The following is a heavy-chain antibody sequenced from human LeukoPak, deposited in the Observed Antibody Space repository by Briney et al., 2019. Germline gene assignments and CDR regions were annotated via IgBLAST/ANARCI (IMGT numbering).Heavy chain of an antibody. V-gene: IGHV3-53*01. CDR1: GFTVSSNY. CDR2: IYTGGTT. Sequence: PGGSLRLSCAASGFTVSSNYMSWVRQAPGKGLEWVSVIYTGGTTYYTDSVRGRFTIARDNSKNTLYLQMNSLRAEDTAVYYCARHESNGYIASAFDYWGQGTLVTVSS. J-gene: IGHJ4*02. D-gene: IGHD5-24*01. CDR3: ARHESNGYIASAFDY.